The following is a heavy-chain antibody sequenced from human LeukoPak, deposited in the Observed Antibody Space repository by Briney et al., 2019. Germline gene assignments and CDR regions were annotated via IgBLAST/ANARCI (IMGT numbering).Heavy chain of an antibody. CDR1: GYTFTSYG. CDR2: ISAYNGNT. D-gene: IGHD3-9*01. CDR3: ARVMYYDILTGYSALDY. J-gene: IGHJ4*02. V-gene: IGHV1-18*04. Sequence: ASVKVSCKASGYTFTSYGISWVRQAPGQGLEWTGWISAYNGNTNYAQKLQGRVTMTTDTSTSTAYMELRSLRSDDTAVYYCARVMYYDILTGYSALDYWGQGTLVTVSS.